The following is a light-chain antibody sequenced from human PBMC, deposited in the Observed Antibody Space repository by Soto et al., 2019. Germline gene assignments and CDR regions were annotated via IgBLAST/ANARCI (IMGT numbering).Light chain of an antibody. J-gene: IGKJ3*01. CDR1: QSVSSN. CDR3: QQYNNWPPVT. CDR2: GAS. V-gene: IGKV3-15*01. Sequence: EVVMTQYPATLSVSPGERATLSCRASQSVSSNLAWYQQKPGQAPRLLIYGASTRATGIPARFSGSGSGTEFTLTISSLQSEDFAVYYCQQYNNWPPVTFGPGTKVDIK.